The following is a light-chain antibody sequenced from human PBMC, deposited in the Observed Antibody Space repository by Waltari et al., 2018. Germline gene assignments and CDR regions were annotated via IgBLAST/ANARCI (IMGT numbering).Light chain of an antibody. V-gene: IGLV2-11*01. CDR3: CSFRSGFTFL. CDR2: NVN. CDR1: SSDVGAYND. J-gene: IGLJ2*01. Sequence: QAALTQPPTVSKSLGQSVTISCTGSSSDVGAYNDVSWYQQHPGTAPRLLIYNVNKRPSGVSDRFSGSKSGNTASLTISGLQTEDEADYFCCSFRSGFTFLFGGGTRLTVL.